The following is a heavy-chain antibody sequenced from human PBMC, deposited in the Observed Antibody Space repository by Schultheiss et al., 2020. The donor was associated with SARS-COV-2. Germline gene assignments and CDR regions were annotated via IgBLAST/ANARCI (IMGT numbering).Heavy chain of an antibody. D-gene: IGHD6-19*01. CDR3: ARRHSSGWVYFDY. CDR1: GGSFSGYY. CDR2: INHSGST. V-gene: IGHV4-34*01. Sequence: SETLSLTCAVYGGSFSGYYWSWIRQPPGKGLEWIGEINHSGSTNYNPSLKSRVTISVDTSKNQFSLKLSSVTAADTAVYYCARRHSSGWVYFDYWGQGTLVTVSS. J-gene: IGHJ4*02.